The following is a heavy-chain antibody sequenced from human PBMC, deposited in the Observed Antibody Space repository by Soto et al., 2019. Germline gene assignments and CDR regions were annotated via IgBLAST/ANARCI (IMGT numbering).Heavy chain of an antibody. V-gene: IGHV4-39*01. D-gene: IGHD6-19*01. CDR1: GGSISSSSYY. Sequence: ASETLSLTCTVSGGSISSSSYYWGWIRQPPGKGLEWIGSIYYSGSTYYNPSLKSRVTISVDTSKNQFSLKLSSVTAADTAVYYCARHYSSGWLRYNWFDPWGQGTLVTVSS. CDR2: IYYSGST. CDR3: ARHYSSGWLRYNWFDP. J-gene: IGHJ5*02.